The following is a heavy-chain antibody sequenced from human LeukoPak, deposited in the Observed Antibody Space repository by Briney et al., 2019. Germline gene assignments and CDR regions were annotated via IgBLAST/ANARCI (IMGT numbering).Heavy chain of an antibody. Sequence: PSETLSLTCAVYGGSFSGYYWSWIRQPPGKGLEWIGEINHSGSTNYNPSLKSRVTISVDTSKNQFSLKLSSVTAADTAVYYCASSGSGGLYPYYYYYMDVWGKGTTVTVSS. CDR3: ASSGSGGLYPYYYYYMDV. CDR2: INHSGST. CDR1: GGSFSGYY. J-gene: IGHJ6*03. D-gene: IGHD3-10*01. V-gene: IGHV4-34*01.